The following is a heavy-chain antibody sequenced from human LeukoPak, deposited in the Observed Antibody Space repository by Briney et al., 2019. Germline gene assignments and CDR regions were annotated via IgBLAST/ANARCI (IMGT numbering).Heavy chain of an antibody. V-gene: IGHV4-59*12. D-gene: IGHD3-22*01. J-gene: IGHJ4*02. CDR1: GGSISSYY. Sequence: PSETLSLTCTVSGGSISSYYWSWIRQPPGKGLEWIGYIYYSGSTNYNPSLKSRVTISVDTSKNQFSLKLSSVTAADTAVYYCARVRGYYDSSGYYLYYFDYWGQGTLVTVSS. CDR3: ARVRGYYDSSGYYLYYFDY. CDR2: IYYSGST.